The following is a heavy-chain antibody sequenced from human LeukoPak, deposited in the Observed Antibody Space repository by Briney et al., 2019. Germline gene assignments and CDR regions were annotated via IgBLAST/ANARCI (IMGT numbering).Heavy chain of an antibody. CDR2: IIPIFGIA. CDR1: GGTFSSYA. CDR3: ARDKNYDSSGYYYY. Sequence: GSSVKLSCKASGGTFSSYAISWVRQAPGQGLEWMGRIIPIFGIANYAQKFQGRVTITADKSTSTAYMELSSLRSEDTAVYYCARDKNYDSSGYYYYWGQGTLVTVSS. D-gene: IGHD3-22*01. J-gene: IGHJ4*02. V-gene: IGHV1-69*04.